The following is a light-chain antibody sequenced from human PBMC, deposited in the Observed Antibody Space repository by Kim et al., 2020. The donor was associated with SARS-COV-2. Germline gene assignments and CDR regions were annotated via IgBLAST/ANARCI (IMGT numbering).Light chain of an antibody. J-gene: IGKJ1*01. CDR3: QQYNNWPPWT. Sequence: EIVMTQSPAPLSVSPGERATLSCRASQSVSSNLAWYQQKTGQAPRLLIYGASTRATGIPARFSGSGSGTEFTLTISSLQSEDFAVYYCQQYNNWPPWTFGQGTKVDIK. CDR2: GAS. V-gene: IGKV3-15*01. CDR1: QSVSSN.